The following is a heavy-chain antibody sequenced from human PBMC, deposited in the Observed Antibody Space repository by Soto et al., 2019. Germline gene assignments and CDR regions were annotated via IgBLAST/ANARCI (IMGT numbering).Heavy chain of an antibody. J-gene: IGHJ5*02. CDR2: IFYSGTT. Sequence: SETLSLTCTVSGGSINTAGSYWNWVRHSPGKCLEWIGYIFYSGTTYYNPSLESRLTMSLDKSKNHFSLRLSSVTAADTAYYYCARSFYDLSTATGGHWFDPWGHGTLVTVSS. D-gene: IGHD3-9*01. CDR1: GGSINTAGSY. V-gene: IGHV4-31*03. CDR3: ARSFYDLSTATGGHWFDP.